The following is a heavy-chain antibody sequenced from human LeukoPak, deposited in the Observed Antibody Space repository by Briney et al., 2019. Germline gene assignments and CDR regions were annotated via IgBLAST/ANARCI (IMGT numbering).Heavy chain of an antibody. J-gene: IGHJ4*02. D-gene: IGHD2-15*01. Sequence: ASVKVSCKASGYTFTGYYMHWVRQAPGQGLEWMGRINHNSGGTNYAQQFQGRVTMTRDTSISTAYMELSRLRSDDTAVYYCARVRGVGGYSDYWGQGTLVTVSS. V-gene: IGHV1-2*06. CDR2: INHNSGGT. CDR3: ARVRGVGGYSDY. CDR1: GYTFTGYY.